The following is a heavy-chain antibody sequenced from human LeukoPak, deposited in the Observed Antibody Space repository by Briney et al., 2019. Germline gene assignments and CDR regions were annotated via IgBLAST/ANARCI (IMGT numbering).Heavy chain of an antibody. J-gene: IGHJ4*02. CDR3: ARVRCSGGSCYFDYFDY. D-gene: IGHD2-15*01. Sequence: GGSLRLSCAASGFTFSSYAMSWVRQAPGKGLEWVSAISGSGGSTYYADSVKGRFTISRDNSKNTLYLQMNSLRAEDTAVYYCARVRCSGGSCYFDYFDYWGQGTLVTVSS. CDR2: ISGSGGST. CDR1: GFTFSSYA. V-gene: IGHV3-23*01.